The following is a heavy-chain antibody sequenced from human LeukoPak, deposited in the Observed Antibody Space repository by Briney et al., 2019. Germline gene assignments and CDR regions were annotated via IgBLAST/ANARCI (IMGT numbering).Heavy chain of an antibody. D-gene: IGHD3-22*01. Sequence: PGGSLRLSCAASGFTFSSYGMHWVRQAPGKGLEWVAFIRYDGSNKYYADSVKGRFTISRDNSKNTLYLQMNSLRAEDTAVYYCARAGLGITMIPNNDAFDIWGQGTMVTVSS. J-gene: IGHJ3*02. V-gene: IGHV3-30*02. CDR3: ARAGLGITMIPNNDAFDI. CDR2: IRYDGSNK. CDR1: GFTFSSYG.